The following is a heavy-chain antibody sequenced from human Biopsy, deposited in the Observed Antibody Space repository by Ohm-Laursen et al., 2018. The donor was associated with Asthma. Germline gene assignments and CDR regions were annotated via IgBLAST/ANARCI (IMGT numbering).Heavy chain of an antibody. V-gene: IGHV3-53*01. CDR2: IYSGGTS. Sequence: SLRLSCAASGFAVSRDYMFWVRQAPGKGLERVSVIYSGGTSHTADSVRGRFTISRDYSKNTLYLQMHSLRAEDTAVYYCARGDSSIWSHYYFDYWGQGTLVTV. J-gene: IGHJ4*02. D-gene: IGHD3-22*01. CDR3: ARGDSSIWSHYYFDY. CDR1: GFAVSRDY.